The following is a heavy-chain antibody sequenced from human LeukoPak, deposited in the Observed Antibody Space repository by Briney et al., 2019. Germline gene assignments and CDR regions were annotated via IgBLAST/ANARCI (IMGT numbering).Heavy chain of an antibody. CDR3: ARDSAGTSSLDAFDI. CDR1: GGTFSSYA. J-gene: IGHJ3*02. D-gene: IGHD1-7*01. CDR2: IIPIFGTA. Sequence: SVKVSCKASGGTFSSYAISWVRQAPGQGLEWMGGIIPIFGTANYAQKFQGRVTITADESTSTAYMELSSLRSEDTAVYYCARDSAGTSSLDAFDIWGQGTMVTVSS. V-gene: IGHV1-69*13.